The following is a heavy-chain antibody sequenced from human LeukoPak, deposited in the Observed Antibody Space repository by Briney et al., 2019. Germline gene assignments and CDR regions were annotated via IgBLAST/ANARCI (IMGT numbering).Heavy chain of an antibody. V-gene: IGHV3-53*01. CDR2: ACSGGIT. CDR3: ARVEGDYTPNRFDP. J-gene: IGHJ5*02. D-gene: IGHD4-11*01. Sequence: GGSLRLSCAASGFTFSSNYMSWVRQAPGKGLEWVSVACSGGITYYLDSAKGRFTVSRDNAKNTLYLQMDSLRAEDTAIYYCARVEGDYTPNRFDPWGQGTLVTVSS. CDR1: GFTFSSNY.